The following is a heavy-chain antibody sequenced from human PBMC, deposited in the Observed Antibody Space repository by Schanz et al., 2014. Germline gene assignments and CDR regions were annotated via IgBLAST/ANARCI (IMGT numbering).Heavy chain of an antibody. Sequence: QVPLVQSGAEVKQPGSSVTVSCKASGDTLSSYGISWVRQAPGQGLEWMGRIIPNLGSANYAQKFQGRGRITAAKSTSTVYMELSRLRSEDAAIYYCARGNTMFGVVSLGWLDPWGQGTLVTVSS. J-gene: IGHJ5*02. D-gene: IGHD3-3*01. V-gene: IGHV1-69*04. CDR2: IIPNLGSA. CDR1: GDTLSSYG. CDR3: ARGNTMFGVVSLGWLDP.